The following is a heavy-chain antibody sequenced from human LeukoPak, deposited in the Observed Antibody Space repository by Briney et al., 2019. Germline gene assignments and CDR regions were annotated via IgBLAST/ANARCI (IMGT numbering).Heavy chain of an antibody. J-gene: IGHJ6*02. CDR2: IYSGGST. CDR1: GFTVSSNY. V-gene: IGHV3-66*01. D-gene: IGHD3-10*01. CDR3: ARDLGFGESLIYYYYGMDV. Sequence: GGSLRLSCAASGFTVSSNYMSWVRQAPGKGLEGVSVIYSGGSTYYADSVKGRFTISRDNSKNTLYLQMNSLRAEDTAVYYCARDLGFGESLIYYYYGMDVWGQGTTVTVSS.